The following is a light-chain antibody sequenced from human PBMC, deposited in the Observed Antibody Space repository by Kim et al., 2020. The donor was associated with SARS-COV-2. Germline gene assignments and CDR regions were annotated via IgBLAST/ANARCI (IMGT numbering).Light chain of an antibody. CDR2: GKN. V-gene: IGLV3-19*01. J-gene: IGLJ2*01. Sequence: VALGQTVRITCQGDSLRSYYAPWYQQKPGQAPILVIYGKNNRPSGIPDRFSGSSSGNTASLTITGTQAGDEADYYCNSRDSNDNVVFGGGTQLTVL. CDR3: NSRDSNDNVV. CDR1: SLRSYY.